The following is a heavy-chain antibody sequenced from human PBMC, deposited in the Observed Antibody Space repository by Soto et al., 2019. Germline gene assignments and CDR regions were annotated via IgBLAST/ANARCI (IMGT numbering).Heavy chain of an antibody. D-gene: IGHD2-21*02. CDR1: GGSISSGDYY. Sequence: SETLSLTCTVSGGSISSGDYYWSWIRQPPGKGLEWIGYIYYSGSTYYNPSLKSRVTISVDTSKNQFSLKLSSVTAADTAVYYCDKEVEVTPLRHFDYWGQGTLVNVSS. V-gene: IGHV4-30-4*01. CDR3: DKEVEVTPLRHFDY. CDR2: IYYSGST. J-gene: IGHJ4*02.